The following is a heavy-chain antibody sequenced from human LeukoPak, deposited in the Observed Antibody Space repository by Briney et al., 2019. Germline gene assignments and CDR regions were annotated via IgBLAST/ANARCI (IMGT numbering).Heavy chain of an antibody. J-gene: IGHJ4*02. D-gene: IGHD5-12*01. CDR3: ARADGYSGYDFNFYFDY. CDR1: GYSISSGYY. Sequence: PSETLSLTCTVSGYSISSGYYWGWIRQPPGKGLEWIGSIYHSGSTNYNPSLKSRVTISVDTSKNQFSLKLSSVTAADTAVYYCARADGYSGYDFNFYFDYWGQGTLVTVSS. V-gene: IGHV4-38-2*02. CDR2: IYHSGST.